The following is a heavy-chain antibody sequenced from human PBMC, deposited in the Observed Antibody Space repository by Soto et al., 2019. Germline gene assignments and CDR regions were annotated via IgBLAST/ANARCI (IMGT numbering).Heavy chain of an antibody. V-gene: IGHV3-30*18. Sequence: PGGSLRLSCAASGFTFSSYGMHWVRQAPGKGLEWVAVISYDGSNKYYADSVKGRFTISRDNSKNTLYLQMNSLRAEDTAVYYCAKTGEMATADDHAFDYWGQGTLVTVSS. J-gene: IGHJ4*02. CDR3: AKTGEMATADDHAFDY. CDR2: ISYDGSNK. CDR1: GFTFSSYG. D-gene: IGHD5-18*01.